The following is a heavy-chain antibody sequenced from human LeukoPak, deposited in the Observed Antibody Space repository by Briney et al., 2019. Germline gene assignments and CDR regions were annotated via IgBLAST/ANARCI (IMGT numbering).Heavy chain of an antibody. Sequence: KDSQTLSLTCAISGDTVSSNTAAYNWLRLSPSSGLEWLGRTYYRSSWLNDYAPSVRGRITVSPDTSKNQFSLQLNSVTPEDTAVYYCARDRLGMGYWGQGTLVTVSS. CDR3: ARDRLGMGY. CDR1: GDTVSSNTAA. D-gene: IGHD7-27*01. J-gene: IGHJ4*02. CDR2: TYYRSSWLN. V-gene: IGHV6-1*01.